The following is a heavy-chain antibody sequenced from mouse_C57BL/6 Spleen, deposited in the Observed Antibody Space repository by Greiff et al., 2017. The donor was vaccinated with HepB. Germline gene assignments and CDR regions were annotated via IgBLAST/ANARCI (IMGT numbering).Heavy chain of an antibody. CDR3: ARRYSNYLDAMDY. CDR1: GYTFTSYW. Sequence: QVQLQQPGAELVRPGTSVKLSCKASGYTFTSYWMHWVKQRPGQGLEWIGVIDPSDSYTNYNQKFKGKATLTVDTSSSTAYMQLSSRTSEDSAVYYCARRYSNYLDAMDYWGQGTSVTVSS. CDR2: IDPSDSYT. V-gene: IGHV1-59*01. D-gene: IGHD2-5*01. J-gene: IGHJ4*01.